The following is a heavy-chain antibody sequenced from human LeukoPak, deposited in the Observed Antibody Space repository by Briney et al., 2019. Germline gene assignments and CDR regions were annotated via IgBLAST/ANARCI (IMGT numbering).Heavy chain of an antibody. D-gene: IGHD5-12*01. CDR2: ISAYNGNT. V-gene: IGHV1-18*01. Sequence: GASVKVSCKASGYTFTSYGISWVRQAPGQGLEWMGWISAYNGNTNYAQKLQGRVTMTTDTSTSTAYMVLRSLRSDDTAVYYCARDHGLGMATICCYFDYWGQGTLVTVSS. CDR3: ARDHGLGMATICCYFDY. J-gene: IGHJ4*02. CDR1: GYTFTSYG.